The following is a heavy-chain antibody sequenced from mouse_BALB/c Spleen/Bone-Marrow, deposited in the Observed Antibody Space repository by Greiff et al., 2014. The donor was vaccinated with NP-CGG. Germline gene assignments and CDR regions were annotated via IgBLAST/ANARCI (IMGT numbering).Heavy chain of an antibody. D-gene: IGHD3-2*02. CDR1: GDSITSGY. V-gene: IGHV3-8*02. CDR2: ISYSGST. Sequence: VQLKESGPSLVKPSQTLSLTCSVTGDSITSGYWNWIRKFPGNKLEYMGYISYSGSTYYNPSLKSRISITQDTSKNLYYLQLNSVTTKDTATYYCARSGSSGYHYYAMDYWGQGTSVTVSS. J-gene: IGHJ4*01. CDR3: ARSGSSGYHYYAMDY.